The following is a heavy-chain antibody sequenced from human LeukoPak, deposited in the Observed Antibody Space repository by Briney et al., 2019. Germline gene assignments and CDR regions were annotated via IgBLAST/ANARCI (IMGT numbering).Heavy chain of an antibody. CDR2: IYSSGST. V-gene: IGHV4-31*03. CDR1: GGPISSGDYY. Sequence: SQTLSLTCTVSGGPISSGDYYWSWVRQHPGKGLEWIGYIYSSGSTYYNPSLKSRVTISLDTSKNQFSLRLSSVTAADTAVYYCARDPPRFGMDVWGQGTTVTVSS. CDR3: ARDPPRFGMDV. J-gene: IGHJ6*02.